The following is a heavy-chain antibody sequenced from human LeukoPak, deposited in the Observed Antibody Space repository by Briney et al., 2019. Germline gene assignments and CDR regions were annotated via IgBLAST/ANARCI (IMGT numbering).Heavy chain of an antibody. V-gene: IGHV3-48*02. D-gene: IGHD7-27*01. Sequence: GGSLGLSCAASGFTFSTNSMNWVRQAPGKGLEWSSYITSTSSAKYYADSVKGRFTISRDNAKNLLYLQMNSLRDEDTALYYCARDTNWGFDYWGQGTLVTVSS. CDR2: ITSTSSAK. J-gene: IGHJ4*02. CDR1: GFTFSTNS. CDR3: ARDTNWGFDY.